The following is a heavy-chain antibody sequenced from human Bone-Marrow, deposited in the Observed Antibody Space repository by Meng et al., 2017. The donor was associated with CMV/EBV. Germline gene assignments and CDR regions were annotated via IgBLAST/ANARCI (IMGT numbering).Heavy chain of an antibody. J-gene: IGHJ4*02. CDR3: ARAYSSSSSLGR. V-gene: IGHV3-21*01. Sequence: GESLKISCAASGFTFSSYSMNWVRQAPGKGLEWVSSIRSSSSYIYYADSVKGRFTISRDNAKNSLYLQMNSLRAEDTAVYYCARAYSSSSSLGRWGQGTLVTVSS. CDR1: GFTFSSYS. CDR2: IRSSSSYI. D-gene: IGHD6-6*01.